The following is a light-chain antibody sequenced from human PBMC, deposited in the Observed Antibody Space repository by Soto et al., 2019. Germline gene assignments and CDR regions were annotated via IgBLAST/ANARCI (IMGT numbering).Light chain of an antibody. J-gene: IGKJ3*01. CDR1: QGIRNA. V-gene: IGKV1-6*01. CDR3: VHEYESPFT. Sequence: AIQMTLSPSSLSASVGDSVTITCRASQGIRNALGWYQQKPGKASKLLIYSSSILRSGVITRFIGSGSGTDFTLPISSLQSEDFGSYYCVHEYESPFTFGSANKGDIK. CDR2: SSS.